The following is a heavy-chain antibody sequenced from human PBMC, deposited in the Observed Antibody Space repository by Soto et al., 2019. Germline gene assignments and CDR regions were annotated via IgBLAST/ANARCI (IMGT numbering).Heavy chain of an antibody. D-gene: IGHD3-3*01. Sequence: ASVNVCCKASVYTFTSYGIICVRQAPGQGLEWMGWISAYNGNTNYAQKLQGRVTMTTDTSTSTAYMELRSLRSDDTAVYYCARDGITIFGVVIISHFDYWGQGTLVTFSS. V-gene: IGHV1-18*04. CDR3: ARDGITIFGVVIISHFDY. CDR1: VYTFTSYG. CDR2: ISAYNGNT. J-gene: IGHJ4*02.